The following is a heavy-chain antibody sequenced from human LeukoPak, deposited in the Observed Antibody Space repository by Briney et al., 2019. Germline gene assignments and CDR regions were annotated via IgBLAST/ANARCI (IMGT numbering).Heavy chain of an antibody. CDR1: GFTFSSYA. V-gene: IGHV3-23*01. D-gene: IGHD6-13*01. Sequence: GGSLRLSCAASGFTFSSYAMSWVRQAPGKGLEWVSAISGSGGSTYYADSVKGRFTISRDNAKNSLCLQMNSLRAEDTAVYYCARAIGSSWGKVDYWGQGTLVTVSS. CDR2: ISGSGGST. J-gene: IGHJ4*02. CDR3: ARAIGSSWGKVDY.